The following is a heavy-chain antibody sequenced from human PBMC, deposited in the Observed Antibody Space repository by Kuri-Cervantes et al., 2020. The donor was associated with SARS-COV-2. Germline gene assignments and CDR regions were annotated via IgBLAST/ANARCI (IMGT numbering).Heavy chain of an antibody. Sequence: LRLSCTVSGGSISSGSYYWSWIRQPAGKGLEWIGRIYTSGSTNYNPSLKSRVTISVDTSKNQFSLKLSSVTAADTAVYYCARGSGGRIAVAGYLFDYWGQGTLVTVSS. V-gene: IGHV4-61*02. J-gene: IGHJ4*02. CDR1: GGSISSGSYY. CDR2: IYTSGST. D-gene: IGHD6-19*01. CDR3: ARGSGGRIAVAGYLFDY.